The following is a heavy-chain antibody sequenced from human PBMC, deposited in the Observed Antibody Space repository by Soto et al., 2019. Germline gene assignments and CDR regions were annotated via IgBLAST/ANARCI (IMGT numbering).Heavy chain of an antibody. CDR2: IYPGDSDT. J-gene: IGHJ1*01. Sequence: RGESLKISCKGSGYTFATSWIGWVRRLPGKGMEWVGIIYPGDSDTRYSPSFQGHVTISADKSVNTAYLHWSSLQASDTAIYYCGKHLALKVPDFWDQGTLVTVSS. D-gene: IGHD2-21*02. CDR1: GYTFATSW. V-gene: IGHV5-51*01. CDR3: GKHLALKVPDF.